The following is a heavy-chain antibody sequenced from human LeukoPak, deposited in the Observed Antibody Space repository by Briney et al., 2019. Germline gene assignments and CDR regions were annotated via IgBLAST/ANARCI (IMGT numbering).Heavy chain of an antibody. CDR3: AKEPSSSGYYYGSDY. Sequence: GGSLRLSCAASGFTFSSYAMSWVRQAPGKGLEWVSAISGSGGSTYYADSVKGRFTISRDNSKNTLYLQMNSLRVEDTAAYYCAKEPSSSGYYYGSDYWGQGTLVTVSS. CDR1: GFTFSSYA. CDR2: ISGSGGST. V-gene: IGHV3-23*01. J-gene: IGHJ4*02. D-gene: IGHD3-22*01.